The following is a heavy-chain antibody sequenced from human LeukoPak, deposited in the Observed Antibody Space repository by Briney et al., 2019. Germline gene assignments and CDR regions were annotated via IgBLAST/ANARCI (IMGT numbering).Heavy chain of an antibody. Sequence: ASVKVSCTASGYTFTDHFIHWVRQAPGQGHGWMGGISPNSGGTNYAQKYQGTVTMTRDTSISTAYMELSRLISDDTAVYYCVRDGGYCSSTLCYVWDYWGPGTVVTVSS. CDR1: GYTFTDHF. D-gene: IGHD2-2*01. CDR2: ISPNSGGT. CDR3: VRDGGYCSSTLCYVWDY. J-gene: IGHJ4*02. V-gene: IGHV1-2*02.